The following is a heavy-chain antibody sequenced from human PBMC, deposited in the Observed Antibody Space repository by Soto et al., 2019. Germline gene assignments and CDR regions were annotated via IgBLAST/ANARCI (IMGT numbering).Heavy chain of an antibody. D-gene: IGHD2-15*01. Sequence: QLQLQESGPGLVKPSETLSLTCTVSGGSISSSGYYWGWIRQSPGKGLEWIGSISYSGSTYYNPSLKSRVTISVDTSKNQFSLKLSSVTAADTAVYYCARPSQLVAVDIWGQGTVVTVSS. CDR3: ARPSQLVAVDI. V-gene: IGHV4-39*01. CDR1: GGSISSSGYY. CDR2: ISYSGST. J-gene: IGHJ3*02.